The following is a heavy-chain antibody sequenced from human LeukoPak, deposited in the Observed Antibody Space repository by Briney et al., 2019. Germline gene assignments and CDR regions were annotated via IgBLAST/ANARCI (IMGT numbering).Heavy chain of an antibody. CDR1: GGSISSYY. CDR3: ARSGDSSDY. J-gene: IGHJ4*02. V-gene: IGHV4-34*01. Sequence: KTSETLSLTCTVSGGSISSYYWSWIRQPPGKGLEWIGEINHSGSTNYNPSLKSRVTISVDTSKNQFSLKLSSVTAADTAVYYCARSGDSSDYWGQGTLVTVSS. D-gene: IGHD3-22*01. CDR2: INHSGST.